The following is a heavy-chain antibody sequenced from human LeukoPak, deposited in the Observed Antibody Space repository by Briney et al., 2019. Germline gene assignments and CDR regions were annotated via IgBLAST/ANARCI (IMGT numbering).Heavy chain of an antibody. CDR1: GFTISSYE. J-gene: IGHJ6*02. V-gene: IGHV3-48*03. CDR2: ISSSGSTR. CDR3: ARYCSGGSCYSGGEYYYYGMDV. Sequence: GGSLRLSCAAYGFTISSYEMNWVRQAPGKGLEWVSYISSSGSTRYYADGGKGRFTISRDNAKISLYLQMNSLRAEVTAVYYCARYCSGGSCYSGGEYYYYGMDVWGQGTTVTVSS. D-gene: IGHD2-15*01.